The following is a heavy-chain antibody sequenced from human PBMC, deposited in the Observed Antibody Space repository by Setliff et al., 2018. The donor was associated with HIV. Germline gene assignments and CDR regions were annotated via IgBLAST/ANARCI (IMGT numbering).Heavy chain of an antibody. D-gene: IGHD2-21*01. Sequence: PGGSLRLSCAASGFSFDEYGMHWVRQVPGKGLEWVSGITWNSATMDHADSVKGRFTISRDNAKNSLDLQMDNLRAEDSGVYYCARDLNGGDFDYWGQGTQVTVSS. CDR1: GFSFDEYG. CDR2: ITWNSATM. CDR3: ARDLNGGDFDY. V-gene: IGHV3-9*01. J-gene: IGHJ4*02.